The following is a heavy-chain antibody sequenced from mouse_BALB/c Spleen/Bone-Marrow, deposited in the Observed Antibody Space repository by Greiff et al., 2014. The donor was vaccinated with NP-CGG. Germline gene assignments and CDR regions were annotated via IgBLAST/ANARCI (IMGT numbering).Heavy chain of an antibody. V-gene: IGHV14-3*02. CDR3: AFYYYGSSLFAY. J-gene: IGHJ3*01. CDR2: IDPANGNT. Sequence: DVKLQESGAELVKPGASVKLSCTASGFNIKDTYMHWVKQRPEQGLEWIGRIDPANGNTKYDPKFQGKATITADTSSNTAYLQLSSLTSEDTAVYYCAFYYYGSSLFAYWGQGTLVTVSA. CDR1: GFNIKDTY. D-gene: IGHD1-1*01.